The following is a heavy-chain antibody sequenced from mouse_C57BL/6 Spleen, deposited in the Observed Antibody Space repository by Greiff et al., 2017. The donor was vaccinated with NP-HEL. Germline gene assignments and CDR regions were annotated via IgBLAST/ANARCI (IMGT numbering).Heavy chain of an antibody. V-gene: IGHV14-1*01. D-gene: IGHD1-1*01. J-gene: IGHJ3*01. CDR1: GFNIKDYY. CDR3: TIYYYGSRALFAY. CDR2: IDPEDGDT. Sequence: VQLQQSGAELVRPGASVKLSCTASGFNIKDYYMHWVKQRPEQGLEWIGRIDPEDGDTEYAPKFQGKATMTADTSSNTAYLQLSSLTSEDTAVYYCTIYYYGSRALFAYWGQGTLVTVSA.